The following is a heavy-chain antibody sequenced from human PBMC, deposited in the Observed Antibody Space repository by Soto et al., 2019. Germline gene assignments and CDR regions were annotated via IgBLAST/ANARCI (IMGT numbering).Heavy chain of an antibody. CDR1: RYTFTGYY. Sequence: ASVKVSCKASRYTFTGYYMHWVRQAPGQGLEWMGWINPNSGGTNYAQKFQGWVTMTRDTSISTAYMELSRLRSDDTAVYYCARAAQQLVRSGFDYWGQGTLVTVSS. D-gene: IGHD6-13*01. CDR2: INPNSGGT. J-gene: IGHJ4*02. CDR3: ARAAQQLVRSGFDY. V-gene: IGHV1-2*04.